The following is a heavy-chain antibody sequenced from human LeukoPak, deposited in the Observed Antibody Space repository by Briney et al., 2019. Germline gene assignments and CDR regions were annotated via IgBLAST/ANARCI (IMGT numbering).Heavy chain of an antibody. CDR2: ISSSSSYI. CDR1: GFTFSNDW. Sequence: GGSLRLSCVASGFTFSNDWMTWVRQVPGKGLEWVSSISSSSSYIYYADSVKGRFTISRDNAKNSLYLQMNSLRAEDTAVYYCARVGYCSGGSCPFYYWGQGTLVTVSS. J-gene: IGHJ4*02. D-gene: IGHD2-15*01. V-gene: IGHV3-21*01. CDR3: ARVGYCSGGSCPFYY.